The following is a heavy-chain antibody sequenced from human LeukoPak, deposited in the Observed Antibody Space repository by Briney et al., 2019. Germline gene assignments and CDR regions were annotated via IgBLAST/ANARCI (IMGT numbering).Heavy chain of an antibody. CDR3: AALVWVRVDY. CDR2: ISSSGSTV. D-gene: IGHD3-10*01. V-gene: IGHV3-48*03. J-gene: IGHJ4*02. CDR1: GFTFSSYE. Sequence: GGSLRLSCAASGFTFSSYEMNWVPQAPGKGPEWVSYISSSGSTVYYADSVKGRFTISRDNAKNSLYLQMNSLRAEDTAVYYCAALVWVRVDYWGQGTPVTVSS.